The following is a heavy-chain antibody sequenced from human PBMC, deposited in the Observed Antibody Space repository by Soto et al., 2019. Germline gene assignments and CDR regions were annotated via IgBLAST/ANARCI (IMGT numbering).Heavy chain of an antibody. J-gene: IGHJ6*02. CDR1: GYTFTSYG. D-gene: IGHD2-2*01. CDR3: ARVRGDIVVVPAATPYYYYGMDV. V-gene: IGHV1-18*01. CDR2: ISAYNGNT. Sequence: QVQLVQSGAEVKKPGASVKVSCKASGYTFTSYGISWVRQAPGQGLEWLGWISAYNGNTNYAQKLQGRVTMTTDTATSTAYMELRSLRSDDTAVYYCARVRGDIVVVPAATPYYYYGMDVWGQGTTVTVSS.